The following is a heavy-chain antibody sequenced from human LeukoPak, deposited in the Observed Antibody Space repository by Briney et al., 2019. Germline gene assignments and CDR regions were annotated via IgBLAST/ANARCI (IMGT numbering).Heavy chain of an antibody. CDR1: GFTFRSFA. V-gene: IGHV3-23*01. J-gene: IGHJ4*02. D-gene: IGHD3-10*01. CDR2: ISGSGDST. Sequence: GGSLRLSCAASGFTFRSFAVTWVRQAPGKGLEWVSVISGSGDSTYYADSVKGRFTISRDNSKNTLYLQMNSLRAEDTAVYYCARGSEITMVRGVNEFDYWGQGTLVTVSS. CDR3: ARGSEITMVRGVNEFDY.